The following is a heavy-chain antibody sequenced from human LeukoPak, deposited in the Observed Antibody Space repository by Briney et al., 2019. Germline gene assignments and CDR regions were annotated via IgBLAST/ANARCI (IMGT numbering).Heavy chain of an antibody. D-gene: IGHD3-22*01. CDR3: AGGGDYYDSSGFNGRY. V-gene: IGHV3-11*01. Sequence: GGSLRLSCAASGFTFSNYYMSWIRQAPGKGLEGVSYISSSGSTIYYADSVKGRFTISRDDAKNSLYLQMNSLRAEDTAVYYCAGGGDYYDSSGFNGRYWGQGTLVTVSS. CDR1: GFTFSNYY. CDR2: ISSSGSTI. J-gene: IGHJ4*02.